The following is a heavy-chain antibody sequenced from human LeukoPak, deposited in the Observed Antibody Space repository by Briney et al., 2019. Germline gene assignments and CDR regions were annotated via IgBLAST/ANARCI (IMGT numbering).Heavy chain of an antibody. Sequence: GGSLRLSCAASGFTLYNHAMHWVRQAPGKGLEWLSVISEDGGTTSYADSVKGRFTISRDNSKNSLYLQMNSLRAEDTALYYCAKETDSSGYYFDYWGQGTLVTVSS. V-gene: IGHV3-43*02. D-gene: IGHD3-22*01. J-gene: IGHJ4*02. CDR2: ISEDGGTT. CDR3: AKETDSSGYYFDY. CDR1: GFTLYNHA.